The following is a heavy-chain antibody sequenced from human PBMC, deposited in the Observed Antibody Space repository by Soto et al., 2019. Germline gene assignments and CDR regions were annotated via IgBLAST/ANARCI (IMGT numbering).Heavy chain of an antibody. J-gene: IGHJ4*02. CDR2: ISAYNGNT. Sequence: GASVKVSCKASGYTFTSYGISWVRQAPGQGLEWMGWISAYNGNTNYVQKLQGRVTMTTDTSTSTAYMELRSLRSDDTAVYYCASTNYYDSSGYPLDYWGQGTLVTVSS. CDR1: GYTFTSYG. D-gene: IGHD3-22*01. V-gene: IGHV1-18*01. CDR3: ASTNYYDSSGYPLDY.